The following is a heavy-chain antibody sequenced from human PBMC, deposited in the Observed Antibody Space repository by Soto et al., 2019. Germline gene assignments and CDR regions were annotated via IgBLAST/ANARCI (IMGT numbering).Heavy chain of an antibody. J-gene: IGHJ4*02. D-gene: IGHD6-13*01. CDR2: ISGSGGNT. CDR1: GFTFNNYV. CDR3: AKDRKGSITATGRAFDS. Sequence: EVQLLESGGGLVQPGGSLRLSCAASGFTFNNYVMSWVRQAPGKGLEWVSGISGSGGNTYYADSVEGRFTISRDNSKNALYLQINGLRAEDTAVYYCAKDRKGSITATGRAFDSWGQGTLVTVSS. V-gene: IGHV3-23*01.